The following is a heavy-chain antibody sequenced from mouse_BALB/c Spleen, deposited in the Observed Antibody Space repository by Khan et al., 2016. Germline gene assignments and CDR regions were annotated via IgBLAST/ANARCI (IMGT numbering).Heavy chain of an antibody. V-gene: IGHV1-9*01. CDR3: AREGDNPYFEY. CDR2: ILPGSGST. Sequence: VQLQESGAELMKPGASVKISCKATRYTFSSNWREWVKQRPGHGLEWSGEILPGSGSTKYNNKFKGKATVTAETSSNTAYKQRSSLTSADSAVNFCAREGDNPYFEYWGQGTTITVSS. J-gene: IGHJ2*01. CDR1: RYTFSSNW.